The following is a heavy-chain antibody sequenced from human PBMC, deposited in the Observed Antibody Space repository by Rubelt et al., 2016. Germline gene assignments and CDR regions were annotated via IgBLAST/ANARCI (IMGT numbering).Heavy chain of an antibody. CDR2: IHYDGSNK. CDR3: ASARQLYGDYEVDY. Sequence: VVQPGGSLRLSCAASGFTFSSYGIHWVRQAPGKGLEWVAFIHYDGSNKYYADSVKGRFTISRDNAKNSLYLQMNSLRAEDTAVYYCASARQLYGDYEVDYWGQGTLVTVSS. D-gene: IGHD4-17*01. V-gene: IGHV3-30*02. J-gene: IGHJ4*02. CDR1: GFTFSSYG.